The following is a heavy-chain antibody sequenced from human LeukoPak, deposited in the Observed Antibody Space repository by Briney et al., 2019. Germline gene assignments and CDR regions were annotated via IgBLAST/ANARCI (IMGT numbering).Heavy chain of an antibody. J-gene: IGHJ4*02. D-gene: IGHD5-24*01. CDR2: INMDGSIT. CDR1: GFTFSNYW. V-gene: IGHV3-74*01. Sequence: GGSLRLSCAASGFTFSNYWMHWVRQAPGKGLVWVSRINMDGSITSYADSVKGRFIISRDNAKSTLYLQMNSLRAGSTAVYYCAREYGYNTAHFDYWGQGTPVTVSS. CDR3: AREYGYNTAHFDY.